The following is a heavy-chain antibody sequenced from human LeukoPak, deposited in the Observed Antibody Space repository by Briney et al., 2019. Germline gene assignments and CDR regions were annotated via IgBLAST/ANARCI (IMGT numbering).Heavy chain of an antibody. V-gene: IGHV4-34*01. CDR3: ARAGAQQQVVDY. D-gene: IGHD6-13*01. Sequence: KPSETLSLTCAVYGGSFSGFYWTWIRQPPGKGLEWIGEINDSENTNCNPSLKSRVTISVDTSKNQFPLNLNSVTAADTAVYYCARAGAQQQVVDYWGQGALVTVSS. CDR2: INDSENT. J-gene: IGHJ4*02. CDR1: GGSFSGFY.